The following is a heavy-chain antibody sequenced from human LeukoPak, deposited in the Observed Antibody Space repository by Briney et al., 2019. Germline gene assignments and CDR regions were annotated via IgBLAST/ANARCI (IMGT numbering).Heavy chain of an antibody. CDR1: GYTLTELC. V-gene: IGHV1-24*01. CDR2: FDPEDGET. J-gene: IGHJ3*02. Sequence: ASVKVSCKVSGYTLTELCMHWVRQAPGKGREWMGGFDPEDGETIYAQKFQGRVPMTEDTPTDTAYMEVRSLSSEDTAVYYCPTVGHYSYYYDSSGYYSDAFDIWGQGTMVTVSS. CDR3: PTVGHYSYYYDSSGYYSDAFDI. D-gene: IGHD3-22*01.